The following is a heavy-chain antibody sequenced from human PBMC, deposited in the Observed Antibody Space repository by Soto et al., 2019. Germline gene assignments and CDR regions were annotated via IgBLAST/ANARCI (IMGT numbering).Heavy chain of an antibody. CDR2: ISGSGGST. V-gene: IGHV3-23*01. J-gene: IGHJ4*02. Sequence: GGSLRLSCAASGFTFSSYAMSWVRQAPGKGLEWVSAISGSGGSTYYADSVKGRFTISRDNSKNTLYLQMNSLRAEDTAVYYCAKDLGNGQQLAREVGRFDYWGQGTLVTVSS. D-gene: IGHD6-13*01. CDR3: AKDLGNGQQLAREVGRFDY. CDR1: GFTFSSYA.